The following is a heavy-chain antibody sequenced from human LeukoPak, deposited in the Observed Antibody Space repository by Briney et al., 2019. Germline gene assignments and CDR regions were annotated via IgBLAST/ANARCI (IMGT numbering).Heavy chain of an antibody. D-gene: IGHD3-10*01. CDR2: ISYSGSST. CDR1: GFSFSSYA. CDR3: AKDESPGHGSYGVYYYYMDV. J-gene: IGHJ6*03. Sequence: GGSLRLSCATSGFSFSSYAMTWVRQAPGKGLDWVSSISYSGSSTHYADSVMGRFTISRGNSKNTLYLQMNSLRPEDTAVYYCAKDESPGHGSYGVYYYYMDVWGKGTTVTVSS. V-gene: IGHV3-23*01.